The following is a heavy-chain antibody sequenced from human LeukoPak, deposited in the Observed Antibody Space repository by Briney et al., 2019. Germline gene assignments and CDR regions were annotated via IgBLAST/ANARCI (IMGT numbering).Heavy chain of an antibody. Sequence: PGGSLRLSCAASGFTFSSYWMSWVRQAPGKGLEWVANIKQDGSEKYYVDSVKGRFTISRDNAKNSLYLQMNSLRAEDTAVYYCARDGSYGVFHYYMDVWGKGTTVTVSS. D-gene: IGHD3-10*01. CDR3: ARDGSYGVFHYYMDV. CDR1: GFTFSSYW. CDR2: IKQDGSEK. J-gene: IGHJ6*03. V-gene: IGHV3-7*01.